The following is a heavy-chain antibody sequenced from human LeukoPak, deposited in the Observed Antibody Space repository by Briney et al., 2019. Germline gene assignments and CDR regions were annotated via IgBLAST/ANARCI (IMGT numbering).Heavy chain of an antibody. CDR2: ISSSGSYI. Sequence: GGSLRLSCAASGFTFSSYGMNWVRQAPGKGLEWVSSISSSGSYIYYADSLKGRFTISRDNAKNSLYLQMNSLRAEDTAVYYCARRRDYWGQGTLVTVSS. CDR3: ARRRDY. J-gene: IGHJ4*02. V-gene: IGHV3-21*01. CDR1: GFTFSSYG.